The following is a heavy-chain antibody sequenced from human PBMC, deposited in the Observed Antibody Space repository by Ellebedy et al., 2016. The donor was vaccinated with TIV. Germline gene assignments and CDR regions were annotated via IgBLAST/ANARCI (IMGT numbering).Heavy chain of an antibody. CDR2: IYHSGST. V-gene: IGHV4-4*02. Sequence: MPSETLSLTCAVSGGSIISTNWWCWVRQPPGKGLEWIGEIYHSGSTNYNPSLKSRVTISVDKSKNQFSLKLTSVTAADTAVFYCARDGTSVAFDYWGQGTLVTVSS. CDR3: ARDGTSVAFDY. D-gene: IGHD2-2*01. CDR1: GGSIISTNW. J-gene: IGHJ4*02.